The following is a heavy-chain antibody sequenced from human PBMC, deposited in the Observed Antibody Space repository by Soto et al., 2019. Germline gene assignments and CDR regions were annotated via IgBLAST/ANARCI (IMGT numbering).Heavy chain of an antibody. CDR1: GGTFSSYT. Sequence: QVQLVQSGAEVKKPGSSVKVSCKASGGTFSSYTISWVRQAPGQGLEWMGRIIPILGIANYAQKFQGRVTITADKSTSTAYMELSSLRAEDTAVYYCARDIHDYGDPRYGGQGTLVTVSS. D-gene: IGHD4-17*01. CDR2: IIPILGIA. J-gene: IGHJ4*02. V-gene: IGHV1-69*08. CDR3: ARDIHDYGDPRY.